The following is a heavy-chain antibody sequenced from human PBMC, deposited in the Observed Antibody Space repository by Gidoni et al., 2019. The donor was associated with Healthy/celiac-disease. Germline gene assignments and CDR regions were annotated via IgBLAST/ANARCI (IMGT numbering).Heavy chain of an antibody. Sequence: QVQLVQSGAEVKKPGASVKVSCKASGYTFTGYYMHWVRQAPGQGLEWMGWINPNSGGTNYAQKFQGRVTMTRDTSISTAYMELSRLRSDDTAVYYCARIRYCSGGSCSFDAFDIWGQGTMVTVSS. CDR3: ARIRYCSGGSCSFDAFDI. CDR1: GYTFTGYY. V-gene: IGHV1-2*02. D-gene: IGHD2-15*01. J-gene: IGHJ3*02. CDR2: INPNSGGT.